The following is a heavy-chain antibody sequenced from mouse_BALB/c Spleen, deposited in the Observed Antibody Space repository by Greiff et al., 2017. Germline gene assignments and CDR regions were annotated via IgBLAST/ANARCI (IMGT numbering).Heavy chain of an antibody. Sequence: EVQLVESGGGLVQPGGSRKLSCAASGFTFSSFGMHWVRQAPEKGLEWVAYISSGSSTIYYADTVKGRFTISRDNPKNTLFLQMTSLRSEDTAMYYCARREVRRDYAMDYWGQGTSVTVSS. CDR1: GFTFSSFG. V-gene: IGHV5-17*02. D-gene: IGHD2-14*01. J-gene: IGHJ4*01. CDR3: ARREVRRDYAMDY. CDR2: ISSGSSTI.